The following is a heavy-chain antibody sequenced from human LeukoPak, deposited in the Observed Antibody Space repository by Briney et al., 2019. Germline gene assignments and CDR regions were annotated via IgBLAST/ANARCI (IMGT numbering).Heavy chain of an antibody. V-gene: IGHV5-51*01. Sequence: GESLKISCKGSGYSFTYHWIGWVRQMPGKGLEWMGIIYPGDSDTRYSPSFQGQVTISADKSISTAYLQWKSLKASDTAMYYCARLHYYGSGSYYGDYWGQGTLVTVSS. CDR2: IYPGDSDT. J-gene: IGHJ4*02. D-gene: IGHD3-10*01. CDR3: ARLHYYGSGSYYGDY. CDR1: GYSFTYHW.